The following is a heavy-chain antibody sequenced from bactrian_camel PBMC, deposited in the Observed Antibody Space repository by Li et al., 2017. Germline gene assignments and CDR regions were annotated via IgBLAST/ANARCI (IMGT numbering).Heavy chain of an antibody. V-gene: IGHV3S63*01. J-gene: IGHJ6*01. CDR3: VAARPPYGGSWFPLRGVPSNT. CDR2: IEGDGST. D-gene: IGHD6*01. Sequence: HVQLVESGGDSVQAGQSLMLSCKGSRFTTDDSAMGWFRQAPGKEREAVAAIEGDGSTAYADSVVGRFTISQDNAKNTVYLQMNSLKPEDTAMYYCVAARPPYGGSWFPLRGVPSNTWGQGTQVTVS. CDR1: RFTTDDSA.